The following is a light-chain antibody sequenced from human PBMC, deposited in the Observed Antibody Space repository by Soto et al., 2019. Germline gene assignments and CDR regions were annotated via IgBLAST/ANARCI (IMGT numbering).Light chain of an antibody. J-gene: IGKJ1*01. CDR1: ETLSSGS. CDR3: HQYTRAPLT. Sequence: EIVLTQSPGTLSLSPGQRATLSCRASETLSSGSLAWYQQKPGQAPRLLISNASRRATGTPDRFSGSGSGTDFTLTISRLEPEDFAVYYCHQYTRAPLTFXQGTKVDIK. V-gene: IGKV3-20*01. CDR2: NAS.